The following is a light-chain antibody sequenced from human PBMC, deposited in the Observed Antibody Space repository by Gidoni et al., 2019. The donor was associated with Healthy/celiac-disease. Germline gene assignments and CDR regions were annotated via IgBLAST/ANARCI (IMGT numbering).Light chain of an antibody. Sequence: QSALTQPASVSGSPGQSITISCTGTSSDVGGYNYVSWSQQHPGKAPKLMIYEVSNRPSGVSNRFSGSKSGNTASLTISGLQAEDEADYYCSSYTSSSTSYVVFGGGTKLTVL. CDR3: SSYTSSSTSYVV. V-gene: IGLV2-14*01. J-gene: IGLJ2*01. CDR2: EVS. CDR1: SSDVGGYNY.